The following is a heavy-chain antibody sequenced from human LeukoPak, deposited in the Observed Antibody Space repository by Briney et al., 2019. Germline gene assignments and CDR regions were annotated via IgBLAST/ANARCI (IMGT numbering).Heavy chain of an antibody. CDR3: ARDGESYGYD. J-gene: IGHJ4*02. D-gene: IGHD5-18*01. CDR1: GGTFSSYA. Sequence: GASVKVSCKASGGTFSSYAISWVRQAPGQGLEWMGGIIPIFGTANYAQKFQGRVTITADESTSTAYMELSSLRSEDTAVYYCARDGESYGYDWGQGTLVTVSS. V-gene: IGHV1-69*13. CDR2: IIPIFGTA.